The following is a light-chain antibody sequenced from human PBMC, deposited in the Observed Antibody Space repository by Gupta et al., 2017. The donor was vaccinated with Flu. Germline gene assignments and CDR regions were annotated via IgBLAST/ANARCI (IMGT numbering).Light chain of an antibody. V-gene: IGLV10-54*04. J-gene: IGLJ3*02. CDR2: NNN. CDR1: NDNIGASG. CDR3: SSWDSSLSCLL. Sequence: TATLVCSGNNDNIGASGVTWIQQVTGHPPKLLMDNNNNRPSGIPERCSGSRSGTTASLPIXGXQPEDEXAYYCSSWDSSLSCLLFGGGTKLTVL.